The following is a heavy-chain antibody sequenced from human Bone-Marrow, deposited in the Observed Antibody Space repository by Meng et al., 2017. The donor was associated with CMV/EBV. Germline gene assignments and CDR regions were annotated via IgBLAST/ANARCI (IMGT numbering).Heavy chain of an antibody. J-gene: IGHJ6*02. D-gene: IGHD3-3*01. V-gene: IGHV1-18*01. CDR2: ISGNDGST. Sequence: ASVKVSCKASGYTFTMYGVSWVRQAPGQGLEWMGWISGNDGSTNYAHNFQGRVSITTNTSTNTAYMELMSLRSDDTAVYYCARDPKGDYVFWNPGIMVFWGQGTTVTVSS. CDR1: GYTFTMYG. CDR3: ARDPKGDYVFWNPGIMVF.